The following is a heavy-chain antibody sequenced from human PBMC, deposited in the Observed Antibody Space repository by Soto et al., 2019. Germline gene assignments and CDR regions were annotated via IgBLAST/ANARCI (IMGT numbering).Heavy chain of an antibody. D-gene: IGHD6-25*01. V-gene: IGHV1-18*01. CDR2: ISAYNGNT. Sequence: HVQLVQSGAEVKKPGASVKVSCKASGYTFTNFGISWVRQAPGQGLEWMGWISAYNGNTNYAQNFQGRVTMTTDTSTITSYIVLSRLRSDDTAVYFCARGGTLLDYWGQGTLVTVSS. J-gene: IGHJ4*02. CDR3: ARGGTLLDY. CDR1: GYTFTNFG.